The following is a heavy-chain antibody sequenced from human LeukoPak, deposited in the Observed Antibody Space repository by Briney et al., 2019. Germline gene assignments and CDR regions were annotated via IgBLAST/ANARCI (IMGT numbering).Heavy chain of an antibody. V-gene: IGHV3-20*04. D-gene: IGHD3-22*01. CDR1: GFTFDDYG. CDR3: ARFRVNYYDSSGYPNSWFDP. Sequence: GGSLRLSCAASGFTFDDYGMSWVRQAPGKGLEWVFGINWNGGSTGYADSVKGRFTISRDNAKNSLYLQMNSLRAEDTALYYCARFRVNYYDSSGYPNSWFDPWGQGTLVTVSS. J-gene: IGHJ5*02. CDR2: INWNGGST.